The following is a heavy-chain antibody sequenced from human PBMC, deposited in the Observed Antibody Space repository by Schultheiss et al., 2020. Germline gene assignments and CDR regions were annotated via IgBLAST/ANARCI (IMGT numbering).Heavy chain of an antibody. V-gene: IGHV3-66*01. CDR3: ARSYGSGSYHCDY. J-gene: IGHJ4*02. CDR2: IYSGGST. CDR1: GFTVSSNY. D-gene: IGHD3-10*01. Sequence: GSLRLSCAASGFTVSSNYMSWVRQAPGKGLEWVSVIYSGGSTYYADSVKGRFTISRDNSKNTLYLQMNSLRAEDTAVYYCARSYGSGSYHCDYWGQGGLVTVAS.